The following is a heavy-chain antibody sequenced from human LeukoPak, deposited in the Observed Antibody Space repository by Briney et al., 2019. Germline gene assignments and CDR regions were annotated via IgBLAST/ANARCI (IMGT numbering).Heavy chain of an antibody. CDR1: GYSISSGYY. CDR2: IYPTGST. CDR3: ARAYSSSWYWNWFDP. V-gene: IGHV4-38-2*02. J-gene: IGHJ5*02. D-gene: IGHD6-13*01. Sequence: SETLSLTCTVSGYSISSGYYWGWIRQPPGKGLEWIGNIYPTGSTYYNPSLKSRVTISVDTSKNQFSLRVSSVSAADTAVYYCARAYSSSWYWNWFDPWGQGTLVTVSS.